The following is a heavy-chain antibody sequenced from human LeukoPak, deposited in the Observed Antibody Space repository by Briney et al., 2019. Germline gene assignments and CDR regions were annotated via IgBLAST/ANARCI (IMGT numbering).Heavy chain of an antibody. CDR3: ARMGVGGSYTDAFDI. CDR1: GYSISSGYY. D-gene: IGHD1-26*01. Sequence: LSLTCTVSGYSISSGYYWGWIRQPPGKGLEWVSYISSSGSTIYYADSVKGRFTISRDNAKNSLYLQMNSLRAEDTAVYYCARMGVGGSYTDAFDIWGQGTMVTVSS. CDR2: ISSSGSTI. V-gene: IGHV3-11*04. J-gene: IGHJ3*02.